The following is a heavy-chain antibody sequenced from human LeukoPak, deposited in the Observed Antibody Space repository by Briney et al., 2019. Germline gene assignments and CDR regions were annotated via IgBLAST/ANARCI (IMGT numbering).Heavy chain of an antibody. J-gene: IGHJ5*02. D-gene: IGHD3-10*01. Sequence: GGSLRLSCAASGFTFSSSWMTWVRQAPGKGLEWVASINQDGGEIHYVDSVKGRFTISRANAKNSLYLQMNSLTAEDTAVHYCVRAHHPGGWFDPWGQGTLVTVSS. CDR1: GFTFSSSW. CDR3: VRAHHPGGWFDP. V-gene: IGHV3-7*04. CDR2: INQDGGEI.